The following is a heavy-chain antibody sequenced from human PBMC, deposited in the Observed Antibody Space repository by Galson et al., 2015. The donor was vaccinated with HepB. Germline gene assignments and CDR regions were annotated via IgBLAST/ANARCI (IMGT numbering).Heavy chain of an antibody. CDR2: ISGSDDST. Sequence: SLRLSCAAFGFAFSRYAMSWVRQAPGKGLEWVSAISGSDDSTYFADSGKGRFSIFRDNSKNTLYLQLNSLRAEDTAVYYCAAHTADGESTFDFWGQGTLVTVSS. J-gene: IGHJ4*02. V-gene: IGHV3-23*01. CDR3: AAHTADGESTFDF. CDR1: GFAFSRYA. D-gene: IGHD4-17*01.